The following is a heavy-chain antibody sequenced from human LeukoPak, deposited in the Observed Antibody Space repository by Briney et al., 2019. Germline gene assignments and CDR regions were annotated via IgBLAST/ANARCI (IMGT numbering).Heavy chain of an antibody. CDR1: GYSFTSYW. CDR3: ASNSGGSWYYYYYYYMDV. Sequence: GESLTFACKGSGYSFTSYWIGWVRQMPGKGLEWMGIIYPGDSDTRYSPSFQGQVTISADKSISTAYLQWSSLKASDTAMYYCASNSGGSWYYYYYYYMDVWGKGTTVTVSS. CDR2: IYPGDSDT. V-gene: IGHV5-51*01. J-gene: IGHJ6*03. D-gene: IGHD2-15*01.